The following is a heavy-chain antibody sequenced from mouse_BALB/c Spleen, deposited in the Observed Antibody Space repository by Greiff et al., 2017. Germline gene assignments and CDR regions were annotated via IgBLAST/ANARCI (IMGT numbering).Heavy chain of an antibody. CDR2: IRNKANGYTT. Sequence: EVKLMESGGGLVQPGGSLRLSCATSGFTFTDYYMSWVRQPPGKALEWLGFIRNKANGYTTEYSASVKGRFTISRDNSQSILYLQMNTLRAEDSATYYCARDGILYYAMDYWGQGTSVTVSS. CDR1: GFTFTDYY. V-gene: IGHV7-3*02. CDR3: ARDGILYYAMDY. J-gene: IGHJ4*01.